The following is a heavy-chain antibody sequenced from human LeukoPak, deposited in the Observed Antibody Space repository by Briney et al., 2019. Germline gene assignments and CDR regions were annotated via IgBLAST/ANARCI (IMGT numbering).Heavy chain of an antibody. CDR2: ISSSSSYI. D-gene: IGHD3-10*01. V-gene: IGHV3-21*01. Sequence: PGGSLRLSCAASGFTFNSYSMNWVRQAPGKGLEWVSSISSSSSYIYYADSVKGRFTISRDYAKNSLYLQMNSLRAEDTAVYYCARYFPSLWSEVFDAFDIWGQGTMVTVSS. J-gene: IGHJ3*02. CDR3: ARYFPSLWSEVFDAFDI. CDR1: GFTFNSYS.